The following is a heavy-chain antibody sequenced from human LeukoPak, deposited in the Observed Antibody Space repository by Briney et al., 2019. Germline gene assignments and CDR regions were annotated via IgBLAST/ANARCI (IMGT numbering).Heavy chain of an antibody. CDR3: ARGEDFERYYLAY. Sequence: SGTLSLTCTVSGGSISSYYWSWLRQIPGKGLEWIGYIYYTGTTNYNPLFESRATISVDTSKNQFSLKLTSVTAADTAVYFCARGEDFERYYLAYWGQGTLVTVSS. CDR2: IYYTGTT. V-gene: IGHV4-59*01. J-gene: IGHJ4*02. D-gene: IGHD3-9*01. CDR1: GGSISSYY.